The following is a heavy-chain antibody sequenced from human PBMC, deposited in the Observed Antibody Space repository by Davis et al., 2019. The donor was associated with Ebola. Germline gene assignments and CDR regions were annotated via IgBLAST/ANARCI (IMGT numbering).Heavy chain of an antibody. Sequence: PGGSLRLSCTASGFSFSALDMHWVRQAPGKGLEWVAHIWYDGSLQFYAGSVKGRFTISRDNSKNTLYLEMNSLSVADTAVYYCAKASGTGYSICDHWGQGTLVTVSS. CDR3: AKASGTGYSICDH. D-gene: IGHD2-15*01. CDR1: GFSFSALD. J-gene: IGHJ4*02. V-gene: IGHV3-33*03. CDR2: IWYDGSLQ.